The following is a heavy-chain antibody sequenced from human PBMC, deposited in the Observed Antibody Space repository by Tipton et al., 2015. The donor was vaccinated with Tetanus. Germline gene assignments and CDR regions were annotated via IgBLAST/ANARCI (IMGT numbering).Heavy chain of an antibody. J-gene: IGHJ6*02. D-gene: IGHD3-3*01. CDR1: GFTFSTYA. V-gene: IGHV3-23*01. CDR3: AKVLEWYYYYYNGLDV. CDR2: ISGSGSGT. Sequence: SLRLSCVASGFTFSTYAMSWVRQAPGKGLEWVSAISGSGSGTYYADSVKGRFTVSRDNSKNTLYLQMNGLRADDTAVYYCAKVLEWYYYYYNGLDVWGQGTMVTVS.